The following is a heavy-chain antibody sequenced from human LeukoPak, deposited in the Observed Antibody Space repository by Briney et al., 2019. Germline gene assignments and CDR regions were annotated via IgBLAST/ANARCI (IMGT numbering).Heavy chain of an antibody. V-gene: IGHV3-30*18. CDR1: GFTFSSYG. D-gene: IGHD1-26*01. Sequence: PVRSPRLSCAASGFTFSSYGMHWVRQAPGKGLEWVAVISYDGSNKYYADSVKGRFTISRDNSKNTSYLQMNSLRAEDTAVYYCAKKGATTGDFDYWGQGTLVTVSS. J-gene: IGHJ4*02. CDR3: AKKGATTGDFDY. CDR2: ISYDGSNK.